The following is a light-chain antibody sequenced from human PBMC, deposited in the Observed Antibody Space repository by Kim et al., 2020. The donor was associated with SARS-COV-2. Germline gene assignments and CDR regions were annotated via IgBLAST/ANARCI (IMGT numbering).Light chain of an antibody. CDR3: QSYDSSLSGYV. CDR2: GNS. V-gene: IGLV1-40*01. J-gene: IGLJ1*01. CDR1: SSNIGAGYD. Sequence: RVPISCTGSSSNIGAGYDVHWYQQLPGTAPKLLIYGNSNRPSGGPDRFSGSKSGTSASLAITGLQAEDEADYYCQSYDSSLSGYVFGTGTKVTVL.